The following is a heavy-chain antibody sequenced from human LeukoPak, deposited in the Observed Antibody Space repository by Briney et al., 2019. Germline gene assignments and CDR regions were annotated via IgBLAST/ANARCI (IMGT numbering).Heavy chain of an antibody. CDR1: GFTFSVYR. V-gene: IGHV3-21*01. Sequence: GGSLRLSCAPSGFTFSVYRMNWVRQAPGKGLECVASISSIGSDIYHADSVKGRFSISRDNAKNSLYLQMNSLRVEDTAVYYCARDVPYYYDSSGSYLWDYWGQGTLVTVSS. CDR2: ISSIGSDI. D-gene: IGHD3-22*01. J-gene: IGHJ4*02. CDR3: ARDVPYYYDSSGSYLWDY.